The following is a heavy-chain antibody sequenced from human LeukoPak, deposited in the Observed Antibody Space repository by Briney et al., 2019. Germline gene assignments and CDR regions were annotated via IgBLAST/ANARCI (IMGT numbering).Heavy chain of an antibody. Sequence: PGRSLRLSCAASGFTFSSYSMNWVRQAPGKGLEWVSSISSSSSYIYYADSVKGRFTISRDNAKNSLYLQMNSLRAEDTAVYYCAREGTGYSGYDSVFAFDIWGQGTMVTVSS. CDR2: ISSSSSYI. CDR1: GFTFSSYS. D-gene: IGHD5-12*01. J-gene: IGHJ3*02. CDR3: AREGTGYSGYDSVFAFDI. V-gene: IGHV3-21*01.